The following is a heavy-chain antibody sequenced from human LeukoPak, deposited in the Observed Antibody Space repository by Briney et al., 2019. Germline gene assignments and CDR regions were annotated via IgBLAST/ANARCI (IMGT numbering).Heavy chain of an antibody. CDR1: GGSISTYY. J-gene: IGHJ4*02. D-gene: IGHD3-16*02. Sequence: PSETLSLTCTVSGGSISTYYWNWIRQPPGKGLEWIGFIYSSGSTSYNPSLKSRVSISVDTSKNQFSLKLTSVTAADTAVYYCARGETVFDNVWRTYRYTYFDSWGQGTLVTVSS. V-gene: IGHV4-59*01. CDR2: IYSSGST. CDR3: ARGETVFDNVWRTYRYTYFDS.